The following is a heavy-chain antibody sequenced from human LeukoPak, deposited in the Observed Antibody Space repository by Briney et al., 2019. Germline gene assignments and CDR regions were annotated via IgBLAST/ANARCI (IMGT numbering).Heavy chain of an antibody. Sequence: GGSLRLSCAASGFTFSSYGMHWVRQAPGKGLKWVAVISYDGSNKYYADSVKGRFTISRDNSKNTLYLQMNSLRAEDTAVYYCAKDSTTHYYYGMDVWGQGTTVTVSS. D-gene: IGHD4-11*01. J-gene: IGHJ6*02. CDR2: ISYDGSNK. CDR3: AKDSTTHYYYGMDV. V-gene: IGHV3-30*18. CDR1: GFTFSSYG.